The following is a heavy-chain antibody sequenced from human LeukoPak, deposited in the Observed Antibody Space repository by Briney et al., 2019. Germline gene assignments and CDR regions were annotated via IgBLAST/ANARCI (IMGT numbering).Heavy chain of an antibody. CDR1: GGSISSYY. CDR3: ARDTRYYCSGGSCSRFDP. CDR2: IYYSGST. V-gene: IGHV4-59*01. Sequence: SETLSLTCTVSGGSISSYYWSWIRQPPGKGLEWIGYIYYSGSTNYNPSLKSRVTISVDTSKNQFSLKLSSVTAADTAVYYCARDTRYYCSGGSCSRFDPWGQGTLVTVSS. J-gene: IGHJ5*02. D-gene: IGHD2-15*01.